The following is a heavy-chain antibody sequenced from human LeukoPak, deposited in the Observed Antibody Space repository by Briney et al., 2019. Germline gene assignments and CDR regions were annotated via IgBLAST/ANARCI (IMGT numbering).Heavy chain of an antibody. CDR3: ARDLEDGVAAAGLYYCYGMDV. CDR1: GYTFTGYY. Sequence: GASVKVSCKASGYTFTGYYMHWVRQAPGQGLEWMGWINPNRGGTNYAQKFKCRVTMTRDPSISTAYRELSRLRSDDTAVYYCARDLEDGVAAAGLYYCYGMDVWGQGTTVTVSS. D-gene: IGHD6-13*01. CDR2: INPNRGGT. V-gene: IGHV1-2*02. J-gene: IGHJ6*02.